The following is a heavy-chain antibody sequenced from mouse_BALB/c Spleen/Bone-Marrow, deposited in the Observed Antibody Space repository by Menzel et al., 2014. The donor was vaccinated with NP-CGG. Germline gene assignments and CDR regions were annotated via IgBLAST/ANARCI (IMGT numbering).Heavy chain of an antibody. D-gene: IGHD4-1*01. Sequence: VQLQQSGAELVKPGASVKLSCTASGFNIKDPYMHWVKQRPEQGLEWIGRIDPANGNTKYDPKFQGKATITADTSSNTAYLQLSSLTFEDTAVYYCARWEYYAMDYWGQGTSVTVSS. V-gene: IGHV14-3*02. CDR1: GFNIKDPY. CDR2: IDPANGNT. CDR3: ARWEYYAMDY. J-gene: IGHJ4*01.